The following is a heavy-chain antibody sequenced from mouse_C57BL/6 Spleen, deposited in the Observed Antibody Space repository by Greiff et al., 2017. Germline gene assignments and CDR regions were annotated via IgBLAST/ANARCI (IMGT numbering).Heavy chain of an antibody. CDR3: AITTVDFDY. V-gene: IGHV1-7*01. CDR2: INPSSGYT. CDR1: GYTFTSYW. J-gene: IGHJ2*01. Sequence: QVHVKQSGAELAKPGASVKLSCKASGYTFTSYWMHWVKQRPGQGLEWIGYINPSSGYTKYNQKFKDKATLTADKSSSTAYMQLSSLTYEDSAVYYCAITTVDFDYWGQGTTLTVSS. D-gene: IGHD1-1*01.